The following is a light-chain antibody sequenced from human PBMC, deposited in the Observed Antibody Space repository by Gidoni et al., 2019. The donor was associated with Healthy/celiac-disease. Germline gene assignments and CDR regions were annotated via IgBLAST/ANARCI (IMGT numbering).Light chain of an antibody. CDR2: GAS. CDR3: QQYGSSPGT. Sequence: EIVLTQSTGTLSLSPGGRATLSCSASQSVNSSYLAWYQQKPGQAPRLLIYGASSRATGIPDRFSGSGSGTDFTLTISRLEPEDFAVYYCQQYGSSPGTFXGXTKVXIK. V-gene: IGKV3-20*01. J-gene: IGKJ4*02. CDR1: QSVNSSY.